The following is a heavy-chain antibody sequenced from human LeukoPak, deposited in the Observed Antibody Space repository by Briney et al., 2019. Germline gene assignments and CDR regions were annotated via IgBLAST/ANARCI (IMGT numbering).Heavy chain of an antibody. CDR3: ARDGVNYYDISGYDI. J-gene: IGHJ4*02. CDR1: GGSISSGY. Sequence: SETLSLTCTVSGGSISSGYWSWIRQPPGKGLEWIGYIYYSGSTNYNPSLKSRVTISVDTSKNQFSLKLSSVTAADTAVYYCARDGVNYYDISGYDIWGRGTLVTVFS. D-gene: IGHD3-22*01. CDR2: IYYSGST. V-gene: IGHV4-59*01.